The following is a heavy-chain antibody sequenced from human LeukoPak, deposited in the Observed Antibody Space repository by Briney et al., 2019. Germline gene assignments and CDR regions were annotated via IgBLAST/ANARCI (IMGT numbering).Heavy chain of an antibody. CDR1: GGTFSSYA. Sequence: GASVKVSCKASGGTFSSYAISWVRQAPGQGLGWMGRIIPILGIANYAQKFQGRVTITADKSTSTAYMELSSLRSEDTAVYYCAREGHYYASGSGAFDIWGQGTMITVSS. CDR2: IIPILGIA. V-gene: IGHV1-69*04. J-gene: IGHJ3*02. CDR3: AREGHYYASGSGAFDI. D-gene: IGHD3-10*01.